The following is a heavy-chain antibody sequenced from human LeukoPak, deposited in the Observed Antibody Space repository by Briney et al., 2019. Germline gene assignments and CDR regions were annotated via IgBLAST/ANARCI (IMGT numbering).Heavy chain of an antibody. Sequence: PSETLSLPCTVSGGSISSSSYYWCWIRQPPGKGLEWIGSIYYSGSTYYNPSLKSRVTISVDTSKNQFSLKLSSVTAADTAVYYCARRARGFGESPFDYWGQGTLVTVSS. CDR2: IYYSGST. J-gene: IGHJ4*02. CDR1: GGSISSSSYY. D-gene: IGHD3-10*01. V-gene: IGHV4-39*01. CDR3: ARRARGFGESPFDY.